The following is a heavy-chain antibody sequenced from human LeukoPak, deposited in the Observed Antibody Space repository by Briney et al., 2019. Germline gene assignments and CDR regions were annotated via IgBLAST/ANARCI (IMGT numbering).Heavy chain of an antibody. CDR1: GFSLTNTW. J-gene: IGHJ3*01. V-gene: IGHV3-74*01. CDR2: VNTYGINT. Sequence: GGSLRLSCTASGFSLTNTWMPWVRQVPGKGLEWVSRVNTYGINTNYAESVRGRFTISRDNSKNTLFLQMDSLRAEDSAIYFCAREFTPEDAFDLWGQGTRVTVSA. CDR3: AREFTPEDAFDL. D-gene: IGHD1-14*01.